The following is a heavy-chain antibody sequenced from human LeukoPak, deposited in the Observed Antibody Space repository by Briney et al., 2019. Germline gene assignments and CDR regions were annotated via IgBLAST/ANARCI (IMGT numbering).Heavy chain of an antibody. CDR2: IYYSGST. V-gene: IGHV4-31*03. D-gene: IGHD1-26*01. Sequence: SETLSLTCTVSGGSISSGGYYWSWIRQHPGKGLEWIGYIYYSGSTYYNPSHKSRVTISVDTSKNQFSLKLSSVTAADTAVYYCASQASREDYFDYWGQGTLVTVSS. CDR3: ASQASREDYFDY. CDR1: GGSISSGGYY. J-gene: IGHJ4*02.